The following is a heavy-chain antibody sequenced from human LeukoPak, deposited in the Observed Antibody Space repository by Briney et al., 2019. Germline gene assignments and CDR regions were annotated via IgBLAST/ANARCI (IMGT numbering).Heavy chain of an antibody. V-gene: IGHV4-39*01. CDR2: IYSSGST. J-gene: IGHJ5*02. CDR3: ARHRDSGNSIEVFDP. CDR1: GVSISSGSNY. Sequence: SETLSLTCRVSGVSISSGSNYWGWIRQPPGKTLEWIGSIYSSGSTYYNSSLKSRVTISVDTSKNQFFLKLTSVTAADTAVYYCARHRDSGNSIEVFDPWGQGTLVTVSS. D-gene: IGHD3-10*01.